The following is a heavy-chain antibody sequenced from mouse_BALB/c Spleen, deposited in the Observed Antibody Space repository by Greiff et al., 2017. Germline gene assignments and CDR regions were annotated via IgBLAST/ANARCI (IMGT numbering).Heavy chain of an antibody. V-gene: IGHV3-6*02. CDR1: GYSITSGYY. CDR3: AITTVVANYAMDY. CDR2: ISYDGSN. J-gene: IGHJ4*01. Sequence: EVKLLESGPGLVKPSQSLSLTCSVTGYSITSGYYWNWIRQFPGNKLEWMGYISYDGSNNYNPSLKNRISITRDTSKNQFFLKLNSVTTEDTATYYCAITTVVANYAMDYWGQGTSVTVSS. D-gene: IGHD1-1*01.